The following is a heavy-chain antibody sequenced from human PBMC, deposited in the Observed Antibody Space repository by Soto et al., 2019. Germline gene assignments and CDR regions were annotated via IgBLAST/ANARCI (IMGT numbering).Heavy chain of an antibody. D-gene: IGHD4-17*01. CDR2: ISCNSGSI. CDR1: VFTCDDYA. V-gene: IGHV3-9*01. J-gene: IGHJ5*02. Sequence: SLRLSGAASVFTCDDYAMHWVRQAPGKGLEWVSGISCNSGSIGYADSVKGRFTISRDNAKNSLYLQMNSLRAEDTALYYCAKDMSPGTTVVTNWFDPWGQGTLVSVSS. CDR3: AKDMSPGTTVVTNWFDP.